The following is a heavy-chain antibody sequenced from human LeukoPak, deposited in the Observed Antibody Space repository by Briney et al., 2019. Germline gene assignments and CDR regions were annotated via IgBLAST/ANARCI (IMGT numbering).Heavy chain of an antibody. Sequence: SETLSLTCAVYGGSFSGYYWSWIRQPPGKGLEWIGEINHSGSTNYNPSLKSRVTISVDASKNQFSLKLSSVTAADTAVYYCAREINYYGSGSPKFFDYWGQGTLVTVSS. D-gene: IGHD3-10*01. V-gene: IGHV4-34*01. J-gene: IGHJ4*02. CDR1: GGSFSGYY. CDR3: AREINYYGSGSPKFFDY. CDR2: INHSGST.